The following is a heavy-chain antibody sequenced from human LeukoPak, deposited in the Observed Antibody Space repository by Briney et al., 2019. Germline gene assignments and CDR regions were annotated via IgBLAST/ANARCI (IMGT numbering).Heavy chain of an antibody. D-gene: IGHD6-19*01. J-gene: IGHJ5*02. Sequence: SETLSLTCTVSDGSISSYYWSWIRQPPGKGLEWIGYIYYSGSTNYNPSLKSRVTISVDASKNQFSLKLSSVTAADTAVYYCARHSKQWLVTNWFDPWGQGTLVTVSS. CDR2: IYYSGST. V-gene: IGHV4-59*08. CDR3: ARHSKQWLVTNWFDP. CDR1: DGSISSYY.